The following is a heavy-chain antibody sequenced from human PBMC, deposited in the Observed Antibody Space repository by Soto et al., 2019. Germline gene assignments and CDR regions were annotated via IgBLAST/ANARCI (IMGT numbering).Heavy chain of an antibody. CDR3: AKVPLRPYYFDY. V-gene: IGHV3-23*01. Sequence: GGSLRLSCTASGFTFANYAMHWVRQAPGKGLEWVSRVSAGGDNTDYADAVKGRFTISRDNSRNTPFLQMISLRAEDTALYYCAKVPLRPYYFDYWGPGTMVTVSS. CDR2: VSAGGDNT. D-gene: IGHD4-17*01. J-gene: IGHJ4*02. CDR1: GFTFANYA.